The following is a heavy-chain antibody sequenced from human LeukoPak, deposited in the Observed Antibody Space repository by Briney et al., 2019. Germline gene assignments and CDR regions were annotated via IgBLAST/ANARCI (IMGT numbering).Heavy chain of an antibody. CDR2: ISPYNGNT. D-gene: IGHD2-15*01. J-gene: IGHJ4*02. CDR1: GYTFNSYG. Sequence: GASVKVSCKASGYTFNSYGISWVRQAPGQGLEWMGWISPYNGNTNYAQKLQGRVTMTTDTSTSTAYMELSSLRSEDTAVYYCARERKDIVTLAYWGQGTLVTVSS. CDR3: ARERKDIVTLAY. V-gene: IGHV1-18*01.